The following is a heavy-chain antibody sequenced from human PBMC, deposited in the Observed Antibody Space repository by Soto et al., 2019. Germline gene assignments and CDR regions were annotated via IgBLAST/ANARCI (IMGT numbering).Heavy chain of an antibody. D-gene: IGHD1-26*01. CDR2: IIPKFNTI. J-gene: IGHJ4*02. CDR3: ARVPPGGYFDY. V-gene: IGHV1-69*06. Sequence: SVKVSCKAAGDTFSSYAISWVRQAPGQGLEWMGGIIPKFNTIDHGQKFQGRVTIAADKSTSTAYMELSSLRSDDTAVYYCARVPPGGYFDYWAPGTLLTVSS. CDR1: GDTFSSYA.